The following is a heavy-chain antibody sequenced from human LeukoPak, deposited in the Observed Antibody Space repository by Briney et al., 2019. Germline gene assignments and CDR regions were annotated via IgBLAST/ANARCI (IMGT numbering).Heavy chain of an antibody. CDR1: GFTFSSNG. CDR3: AKDRPYIGSWYGCSTP. J-gene: IGHJ5*02. V-gene: IGHV3-23*01. Sequence: GGSLRLSCAASGFTFSSNGMTWVRQAPGKGLEWVSTISDSGGGAYYADSVKGRFTISRDSSRSTLYLQMHNLRAEDTAVYYCAKDRPYIGSWYGCSTPWGQGTLVTVSS. CDR2: ISDSGGGA. D-gene: IGHD6-13*01.